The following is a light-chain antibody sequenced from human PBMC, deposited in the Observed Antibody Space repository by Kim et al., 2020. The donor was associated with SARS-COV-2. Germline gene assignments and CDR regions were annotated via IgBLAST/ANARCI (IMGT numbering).Light chain of an antibody. CDR2: EVS. Sequence: QPVLTQPASVSGSPGQSITFSCTGTSSDVGSYNLVSWYQQHPGKAPKLMIYEVSKRPSGVSNRFSGSKSGNTASLTISGLQAEDEADYYCCSYAGSSTLVFGGGTQLTVL. V-gene: IGLV2-23*02. CDR3: CSYAGSSTLV. CDR1: SSDVGSYNL. J-gene: IGLJ3*02.